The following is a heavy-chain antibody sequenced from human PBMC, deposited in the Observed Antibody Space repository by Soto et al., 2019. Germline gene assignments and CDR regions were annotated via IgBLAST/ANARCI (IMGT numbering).Heavy chain of an antibody. J-gene: IGHJ5*02. Sequence: GGSLRLSCAASGFTFSSYAMSWVRQAPGKGLEWVSAISGSGGSTYYADSVKGRFTISRDNSKNTLYLQMNSLRAEDTAVYYCAKDRIRLSYAQPNWFDPWGQGTLVTVSS. CDR2: ISGSGGST. CDR1: GFTFSSYA. D-gene: IGHD1-26*01. V-gene: IGHV3-23*01. CDR3: AKDRIRLSYAQPNWFDP.